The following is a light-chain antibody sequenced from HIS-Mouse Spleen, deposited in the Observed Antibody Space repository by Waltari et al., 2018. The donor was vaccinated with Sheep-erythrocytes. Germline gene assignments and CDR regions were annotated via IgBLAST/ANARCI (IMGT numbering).Light chain of an antibody. CDR2: DVS. J-gene: IGLJ2*01. CDR1: SSDAGGSHY. V-gene: IGLV2-11*01. CDR3: CSYAGSYTWV. Sequence: QSAPTQPRSVSASPRHSVTTSCTGTSSDAGGSHYVSWYQQHPGKAPKVMLYDVSKRPSGVPDRFPGSKSGNTASLTISGLQAEDDADYYCCSYAGSYTWVFGGGTKLTVL.